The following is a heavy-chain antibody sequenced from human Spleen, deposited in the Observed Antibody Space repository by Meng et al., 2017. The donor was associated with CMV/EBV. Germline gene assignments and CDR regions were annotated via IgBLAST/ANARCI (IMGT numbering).Heavy chain of an antibody. J-gene: IGHJ4*02. D-gene: IGHD2-21*01. CDR3: ARDHLWEWAYCGGDCSVDY. V-gene: IGHV3-7*01. CDR1: GFSFSNYW. CDR2: INQDGSEK. Sequence: GGSLRLSCAASGFSFSNYWMTWVRQAPGKGLEWVANINQDGSEKYFVDAVKGRFTISRDNAENSLYLQMNSLRAEDTAVYYCARDHLWEWAYCGGDCSVDYWGQGTLVTVSS.